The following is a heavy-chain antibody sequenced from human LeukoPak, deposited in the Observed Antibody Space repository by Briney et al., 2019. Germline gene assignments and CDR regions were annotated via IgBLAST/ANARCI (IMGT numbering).Heavy chain of an antibody. V-gene: IGHV4-61*02. CDR3: ARHAVMVRGLDY. D-gene: IGHD3-10*01. CDR1: GDSIRRGNYY. J-gene: IGHJ4*02. CDR2: INPSGST. Sequence: SETLSLTCSVSGDSIRRGNYYWSWIGQSAEKGLEWIGRINPSGSTNYNPSLKSRVTISVDTSKNQFSLKLSSVTAADTAVYYCARHAVMVRGLDYWGQGTLVTVSS.